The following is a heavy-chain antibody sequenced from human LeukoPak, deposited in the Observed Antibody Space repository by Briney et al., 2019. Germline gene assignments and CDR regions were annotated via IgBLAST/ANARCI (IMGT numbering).Heavy chain of an antibody. Sequence: SVKVSCKASGGTLSSYAISWVRQAPGQGLEWMGRIIPILGIANYAQKFQGRVTITADKSTSTAYMELSSLRSEDTAVYYCASLATYSGSYSSSAADYWGQGTLVTVSS. V-gene: IGHV1-69*04. CDR2: IIPILGIA. J-gene: IGHJ4*02. CDR3: ASLATYSGSYSSSAADY. CDR1: GGTLSSYA. D-gene: IGHD1-26*01.